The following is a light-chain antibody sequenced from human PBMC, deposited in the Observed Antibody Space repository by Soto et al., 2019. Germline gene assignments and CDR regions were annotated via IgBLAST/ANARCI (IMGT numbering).Light chain of an antibody. V-gene: IGKV4-1*01. CDR1: QSLLSSANNKNY. CDR2: WAF. J-gene: IGKJ4*01. Sequence: DIVMTQSPDSLAVSLGERSTINCKSSQSLLSSANNKNYLSWFQQKPGQSPKLLISWAFIRDSGVPDRFSGSGSGTDFTRTISSLQSEDVAVYYCQQYYTDPLTFGGGTKVEIK. CDR3: QQYYTDPLT.